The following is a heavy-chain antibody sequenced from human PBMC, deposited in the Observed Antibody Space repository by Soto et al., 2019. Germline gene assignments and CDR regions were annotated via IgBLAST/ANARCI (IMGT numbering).Heavy chain of an antibody. CDR3: AAETLLRYFDF. CDR2: ISYDGSHQ. D-gene: IGHD1-26*01. V-gene: IGHV3-30-3*01. CDR1: GFTFNRFT. J-gene: IGHJ4*02. Sequence: VQLVESGGGVVQPGRSLRLSCAASGFTFNRFTMHWVRQAPGKGLEWVSAISYDGSHQFYADSVKGRFTISRDNSNSTLNLQMNGLRGDDTAVYLCAAETLLRYFDFWGQGTLVTVSS.